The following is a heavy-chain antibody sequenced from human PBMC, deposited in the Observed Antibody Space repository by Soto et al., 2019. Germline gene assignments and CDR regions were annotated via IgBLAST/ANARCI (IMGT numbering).Heavy chain of an antibody. CDR1: GGSISSYY. Sequence: SETLSLTCTVSGGSISSYYWSWIRQPPGKGLEWIGYIYYSGSTNYNPSLKSRVTISVDTSKNQFSLKLSSVTAADTAVYYCARGLQLWSGGGFDYWGQEPLVTVSS. CDR3: ARGLQLWSGGGFDY. D-gene: IGHD5-18*01. J-gene: IGHJ4*02. V-gene: IGHV4-59*01. CDR2: IYYSGST.